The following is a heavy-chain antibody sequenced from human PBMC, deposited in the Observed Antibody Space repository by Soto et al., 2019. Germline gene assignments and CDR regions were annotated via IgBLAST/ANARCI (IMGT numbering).Heavy chain of an antibody. Sequence: HPGGSLRLSCAASGFPFAYYEMNWVRQAPGKGLEWISYISSSGSPIYYADSVKGRFTISRDNAKNSLYLQMHSLRTGDTAVYYCAKIRRDGYNFDIWGQGTLVTSPQ. CDR2: ISSSGSPI. V-gene: IGHV3-48*03. CDR3: AKIRRDGYNFDI. CDR1: GFPFAYYE. J-gene: IGHJ4*02. D-gene: IGHD5-12*01.